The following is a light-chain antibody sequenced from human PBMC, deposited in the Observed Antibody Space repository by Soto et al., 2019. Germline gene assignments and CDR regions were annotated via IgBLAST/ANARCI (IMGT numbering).Light chain of an antibody. CDR1: PSVSSN. V-gene: IGKV3-11*01. J-gene: IGKJ4*01. Sequence: DTVLTQSPATLSLSPGEIATLSCMASPSVSSNLTWHQQKPGQAPRLLIYDASNRATGIPARFSGSGSGTDVTLTISSLEPEDFAVYYSQYGSNLPLAFGGGTKVEMK. CDR2: DAS. CDR3: QYGSNLPLA.